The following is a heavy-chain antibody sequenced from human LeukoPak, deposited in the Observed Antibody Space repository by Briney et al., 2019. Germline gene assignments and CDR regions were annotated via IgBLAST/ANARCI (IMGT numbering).Heavy chain of an antibody. D-gene: IGHD2-2*01. CDR1: GGSFSGYY. CDR3: ARGYSVVVPAAMGY. V-gene: IGHV4-34*01. Sequence: SETLSLTCAVYGGSFSGYYWSWIRQPPGKGLEWIGEINHSGSTNYNPSLKSRVTISVDTSKNQFSLKLSSVTAADTAVYYCARGYSVVVPAAMGYWGQGTLVTVSS. CDR2: INHSGST. J-gene: IGHJ4*02.